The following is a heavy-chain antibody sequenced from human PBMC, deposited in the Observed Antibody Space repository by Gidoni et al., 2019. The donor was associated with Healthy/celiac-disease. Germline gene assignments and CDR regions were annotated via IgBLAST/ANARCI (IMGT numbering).Heavy chain of an antibody. CDR1: GGSISSGDYY. J-gene: IGHJ4*02. V-gene: IGHV4-30-4*01. CDR3: ARESGPRTYFDY. Sequence: QVQLQESGPGLVQPSQTLSLPCTVSGGSISSGDYYWSWIRQPPGKGLEWIGYIYYSGSTYYNPSLKSRVTISVDTSKNQFSLKLSSVTAADTAVYYCARESGPRTYFDYWGQGTLVTVSS. D-gene: IGHD2-15*01. CDR2: IYYSGST.